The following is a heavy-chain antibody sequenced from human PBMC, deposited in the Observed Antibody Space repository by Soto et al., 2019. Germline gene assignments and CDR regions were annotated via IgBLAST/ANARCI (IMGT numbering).Heavy chain of an antibody. CDR3: AKVLTRLVIIPKPFDY. Sequence: PGGSLRLCCAASGFTFSSYAMSWVRQAPGKGLEWVSAISGSGGSTYYADSVKGRFTISRDNSKNTLYLQMNSLRAEDTAVYYCAKVLTRLVIIPKPFDYWGQGTLVTVSS. CDR1: GFTFSSYA. J-gene: IGHJ4*02. V-gene: IGHV3-23*01. CDR2: ISGSGGST. D-gene: IGHD3-9*01.